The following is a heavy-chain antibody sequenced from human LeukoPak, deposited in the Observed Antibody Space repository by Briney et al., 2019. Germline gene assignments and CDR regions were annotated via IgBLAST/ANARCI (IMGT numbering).Heavy chain of an antibody. Sequence: GGSLRLSCAASRFTFRNYAMNWVRQAPGKGLEWVTFIRYDGSNKYYADSVKGRFTISRDNSKDTLYMQMNSLRAEDTAVYYCGKGPGYSVYDNLPHHWGQGTLVIVSS. CDR1: RFTFRNYA. D-gene: IGHD5/OR15-5a*01. J-gene: IGHJ5*02. V-gene: IGHV3-30*02. CDR2: IRYDGSNK. CDR3: GKGPGYSVYDNLPHH.